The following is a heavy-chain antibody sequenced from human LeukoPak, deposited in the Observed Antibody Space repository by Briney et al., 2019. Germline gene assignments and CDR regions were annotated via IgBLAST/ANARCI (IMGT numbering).Heavy chain of an antibody. CDR3: ARDAGAVAGTGSFFDY. V-gene: IGHV4-61*01. Sequence: SETLSLTCTVSGGSVSSGTYYWSWIRRPPGKRLEWIGSISYSGSSDYNPSLESRVTISVDTAKNQFSLEVSSVTAADTAVYYCARDAGAVAGTGSFFDYWGQGTLVTVSS. CDR2: ISYSGSS. D-gene: IGHD6-19*01. J-gene: IGHJ4*02. CDR1: GGSVSSGTYY.